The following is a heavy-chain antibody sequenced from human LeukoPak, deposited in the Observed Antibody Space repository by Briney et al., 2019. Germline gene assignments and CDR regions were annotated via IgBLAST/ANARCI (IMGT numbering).Heavy chain of an antibody. D-gene: IGHD2-21*01. J-gene: IGHJ3*02. Sequence: GGSLRLSCAASRFTFSSYAFSWVRQAPGKGPEWVSAISASGGRTDYADSVKGRFTISRDNSKNTLYLQMNSLRAEDSAVYYCAKDPGYCGGDCAAFDIWGQGTMVTVSS. CDR2: ISASGGRT. V-gene: IGHV3-23*01. CDR3: AKDPGYCGGDCAAFDI. CDR1: RFTFSSYA.